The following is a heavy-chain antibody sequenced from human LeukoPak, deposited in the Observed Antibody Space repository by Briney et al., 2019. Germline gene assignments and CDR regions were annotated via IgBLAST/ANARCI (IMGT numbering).Heavy chain of an antibody. J-gene: IGHJ4*02. V-gene: IGHV3-23*01. D-gene: IGHD3-3*01. CDR3: AKILFFGVVIGSFDS. CDR2: ISFTGAGT. Sequence: GGSLRLSCAASGFTFHEYVMTWVRQAPGKGLEWVSTISFTGAGTYYADSVKGRFTISRDNSMNTLYLQVNSLRAEDTAVYYCAKILFFGVVIGSFDSWGQGTLVTISS. CDR1: GFTFHEYV.